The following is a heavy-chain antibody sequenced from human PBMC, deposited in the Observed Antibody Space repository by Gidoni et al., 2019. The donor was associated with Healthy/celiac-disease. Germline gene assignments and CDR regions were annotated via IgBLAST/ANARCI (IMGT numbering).Heavy chain of an antibody. J-gene: IGHJ4*02. D-gene: IGHD1-26*01. CDR3: AKGTGEGWELPVGLYYFDY. CDR1: GFTFSSYA. V-gene: IGHV3-23*01. CDR2: ISGGGGST. Sequence: EVQLLESGGGLVQPGGSLRLYCAASGFTFSSYAMSWVRQAPGKGLEWVSAISGGGGSTYDADSVKGRFTISRDNSKNTLYLQTNSLRAEDTAVYYCAKGTGEGWELPVGLYYFDYWGQGTLVTVSS.